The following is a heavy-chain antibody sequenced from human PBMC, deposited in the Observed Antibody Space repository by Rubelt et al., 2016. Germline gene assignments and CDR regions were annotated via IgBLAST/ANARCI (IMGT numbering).Heavy chain of an antibody. V-gene: IGHV4-34*01. D-gene: IGHD6-13*01. Sequence: QVQLQQWGAGLLKPSETLSLTCAVYGGSFSSYYWSWVRQPPGKGLEWIGEISHGGSTNYNPSLKSRVTISVDASNNQLSLKLASVTAADTAWYHCATLRTAAGTWPSSRDYWGQGTLVTVSS. J-gene: IGHJ4*02. CDR1: GGSFSSYY. CDR2: ISHGGST. CDR3: ATLRTAAGTWPSSRDY.